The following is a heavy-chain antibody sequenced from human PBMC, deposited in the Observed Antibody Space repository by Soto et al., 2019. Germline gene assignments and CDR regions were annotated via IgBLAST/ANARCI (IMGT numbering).Heavy chain of an antibody. D-gene: IGHD6-13*01. Sequence: QIQLVQSGPEVKKPGTSVRVSCKASGFTFTTSAVQWVRQARGQRLEWIGWIVLGSGNTEYAQKFQKRVTITRDMATSTAYMDLNSLRSEDTAVYYCAAAPSPEVGSIWPLDYYGMDVWGQGTTVTV. V-gene: IGHV1-58*01. CDR1: GFTFTTSA. CDR2: IVLGSGNT. J-gene: IGHJ6*02. CDR3: AAAPSPEVGSIWPLDYYGMDV.